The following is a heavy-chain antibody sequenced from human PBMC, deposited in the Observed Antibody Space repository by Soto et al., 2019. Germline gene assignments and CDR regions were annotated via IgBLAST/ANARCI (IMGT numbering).Heavy chain of an antibody. CDR3: ARDLRDSSGYYYEGFDY. Sequence: SETLSLTCTVSGGSISSGGYYWSWIRQHPGKGLEWIGYIYYSGSTYYNPSLKSRVTISVDTSKNQFSLKLSSVTAADTAVYYCARDLRDSSGYYYEGFDYWGQGTLVTVSS. V-gene: IGHV4-31*03. D-gene: IGHD3-22*01. CDR1: GGSISSGGYY. J-gene: IGHJ4*02. CDR2: IYYSGST.